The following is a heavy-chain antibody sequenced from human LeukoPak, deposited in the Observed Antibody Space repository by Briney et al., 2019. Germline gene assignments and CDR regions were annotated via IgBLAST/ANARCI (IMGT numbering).Heavy chain of an antibody. J-gene: IGHJ6*03. CDR2: IKQDGSEE. D-gene: IGHD1-26*01. CDR1: EFSFSTYW. V-gene: IGHV3-7*01. Sequence: GSLRLSCAASEFSFSTYWMSWVRQAPGKGLEWVANIKQDGSEEYYVDSVKGRFTISRDNAKNSLYLQMNSLRAEDTAIYYCAREVMPYSGTYFPYYFMDVWGKGTTVTISS. CDR3: AREVMPYSGTYFPYYFMDV.